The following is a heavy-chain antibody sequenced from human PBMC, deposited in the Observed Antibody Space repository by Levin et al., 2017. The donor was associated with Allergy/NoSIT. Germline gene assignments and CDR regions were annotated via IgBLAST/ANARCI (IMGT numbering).Heavy chain of an antibody. D-gene: IGHD6-19*01. V-gene: IGHV4-59*08. Sequence: SQTLSLPCTVSGGSMHGFYWNWIRQSPGKGLEWIGYVYFSGSTNYNPSLESRVTMSVEYSKNQFSLRLNSVTAADTAVYYCARRGSAQSLDRWGQGTLVTVSS. CDR3: ARRGSAQSLDR. CDR1: GGSMHGFY. CDR2: VYFSGST. J-gene: IGHJ5*02.